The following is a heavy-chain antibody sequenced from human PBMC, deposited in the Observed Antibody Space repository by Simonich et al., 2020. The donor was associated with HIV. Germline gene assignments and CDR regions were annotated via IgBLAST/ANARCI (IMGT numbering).Heavy chain of an antibody. CDR3: ARLTASGLGEYFQH. CDR2: SNHSGST. D-gene: IGHD1-26*01. V-gene: IGHV4-34*01. CDR1: GGSFSGYY. Sequence: QVQLQQWGAGLLKPSETLSLTCAVYGGSFSGYYWSWIRQPPGKGLEWIGESNHSGSTNYNPSLKSRVTISVDTSKNQFSLKLSSVTAADTAVYYCARLTASGLGEYFQHWGQGTLVTVSS. J-gene: IGHJ1*01.